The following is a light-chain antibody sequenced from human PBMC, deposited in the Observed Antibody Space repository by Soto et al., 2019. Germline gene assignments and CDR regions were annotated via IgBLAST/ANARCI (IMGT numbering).Light chain of an antibody. Sequence: QSALTQPASVSGSPGQSITISCTGTSSDVGGYNFVSWFQQHPGKAPQLMIYEVSNRPSGVSNRFSGSKSGDTASLTISGLQAEDEADYICAAWDDSLNGYVFGLGTKVTVL. V-gene: IGLV2-14*01. CDR3: AAWDDSLNGYV. J-gene: IGLJ1*01. CDR2: EVS. CDR1: SSDVGGYNF.